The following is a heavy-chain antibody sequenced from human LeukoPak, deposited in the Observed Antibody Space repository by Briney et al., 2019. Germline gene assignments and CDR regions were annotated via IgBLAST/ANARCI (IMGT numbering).Heavy chain of an antibody. D-gene: IGHD7-27*01. Sequence: SGGSLRLSCAASGFTFQNYGMNWVRQVPGKGLEWISGINWNGGSTGYADSVKGRFTISRDSAKNSLYLQMNNLRADDTAVYYCAKESPGQFDHWGQGTLVTVSS. V-gene: IGHV3-20*04. CDR2: INWNGGST. CDR1: GFTFQNYG. J-gene: IGHJ4*02. CDR3: AKESPGQFDH.